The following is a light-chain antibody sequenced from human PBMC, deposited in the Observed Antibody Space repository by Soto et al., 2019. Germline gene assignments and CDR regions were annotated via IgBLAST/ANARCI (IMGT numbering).Light chain of an antibody. CDR2: GAS. CDR1: QSVSSN. Sequence: EKALTQSPVTLPLSPGERATLSCRASQSVSSNLAWYQQRPGQAPRLLIYGASTRASGVPDRFSGSGSGTEFILTISSLQSEDSAVYYCQQYDVWPALTFGGGTKVDIK. J-gene: IGKJ4*01. V-gene: IGKV3-15*01. CDR3: QQYDVWPALT.